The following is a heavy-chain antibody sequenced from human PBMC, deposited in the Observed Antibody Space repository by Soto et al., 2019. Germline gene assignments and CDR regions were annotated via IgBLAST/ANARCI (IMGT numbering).Heavy chain of an antibody. V-gene: IGHV4-34*01. CDR2: INHSGST. J-gene: IGHJ5*02. Sequence: QVQLQQWGAGLLKPSETLSLTCAVYGGSFSGYYWSCMRQPPGKGLEWIGEINHSGSTNYNPSLKSRVTISVDTSKNQFSLKLSSVTAADTAVYYCARDPPSRSWFDPWGQGTLVTVSS. CDR1: GGSFSGYY. CDR3: ARDPPSRSWFDP.